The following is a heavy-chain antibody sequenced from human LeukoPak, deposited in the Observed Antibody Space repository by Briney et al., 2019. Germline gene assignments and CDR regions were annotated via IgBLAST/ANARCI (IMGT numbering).Heavy chain of an antibody. CDR1: GYTFTGYY. J-gene: IGHJ4*02. CDR3: AKETQYYFDS. V-gene: IGHV1-2*02. CDR2: INPNSGGT. D-gene: IGHD2/OR15-2a*01. Sequence: ASVKVSCKASGYTFTGYYIHWLRQAPGQGLECMGWINPNSGGTKFTQKFQGRVTTTRDTSISTAYMELSGLTSDDAAMYYCAKETQYYFDSWGQGTLVTVSS.